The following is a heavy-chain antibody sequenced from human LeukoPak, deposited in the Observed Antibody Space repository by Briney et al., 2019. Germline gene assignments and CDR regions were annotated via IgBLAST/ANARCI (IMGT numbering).Heavy chain of an antibody. CDR3: ARNTIFGAVIPKYGMDV. J-gene: IGHJ6*02. D-gene: IGHD3-3*01. Sequence: PSETLSLTCTVSGGSISSGGYYWSWIRQHPGKGLEWIGYIYYSGSTNYNPSLKSRVTISVDTSKNQFSLKLSSVTAADTAVYYCARNTIFGAVIPKYGMDVWGQGTTVTVSS. V-gene: IGHV4-61*08. CDR1: GGSISSGGYY. CDR2: IYYSGST.